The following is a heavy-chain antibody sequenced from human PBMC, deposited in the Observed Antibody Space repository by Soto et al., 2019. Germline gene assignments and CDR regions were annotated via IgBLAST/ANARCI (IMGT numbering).Heavy chain of an antibody. V-gene: IGHV1-18*01. CDR2: ISAYNGNT. D-gene: IGHD5-18*01. CDR3: ARDQLRQIWLSYYGMDV. J-gene: IGHJ6*02. CDR1: GYTFTSYG. Sequence: ASVKVSCKASGYTFTSYGISWVRQAPGQGLEWMGWISAYNGNTNYAQKLQGRVTMTTDTSTSTAYMELRSLRSDDTAVYYCARDQLRQIWLSYYGMDVWGQGTTVTVSS.